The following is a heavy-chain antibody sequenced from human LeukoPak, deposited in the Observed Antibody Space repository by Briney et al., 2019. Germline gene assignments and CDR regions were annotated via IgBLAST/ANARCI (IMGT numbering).Heavy chain of an antibody. V-gene: IGHV3-73*01. J-gene: IGHJ4*02. CDR2: IRSKANNYET. CDR3: TRSSVDY. Sequence: GGSLRLSCAASGFTFSGSAMHRVRQASGKGLEWVGRIRSKANNYETAYAASVKGRFTISRDDSKNTAYLQMNNLKTEDTAVYYCTRSSVDYWGQGTLVTVSS. CDR1: GFTFSGSA.